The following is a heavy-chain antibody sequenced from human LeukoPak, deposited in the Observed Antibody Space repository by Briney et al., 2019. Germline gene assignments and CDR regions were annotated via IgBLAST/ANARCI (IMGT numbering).Heavy chain of an antibody. CDR2: ISSSSSTI. CDR3: ARAPPWIQLWSGWVY. Sequence: GGSLRLSCAASGFTFSSYSMTWVRQAPGKGLEWVSYISSSSSTIYYADSVKGRFTISRDNAKNSLYLQMNSLRDEDTAVYYCARAPPWIQLWSGWVYWGQGTLVTVSS. V-gene: IGHV3-48*02. D-gene: IGHD5-18*01. J-gene: IGHJ4*02. CDR1: GFTFSSYS.